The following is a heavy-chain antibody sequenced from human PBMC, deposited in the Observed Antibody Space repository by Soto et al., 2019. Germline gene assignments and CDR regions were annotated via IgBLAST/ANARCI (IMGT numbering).Heavy chain of an antibody. CDR2: IYHSGST. Sequence: LSETLSLTCAVSGGSISSSNWWSWVRQPPGKGLEWIGEIYHSGSTNYNPSLKSRVTISVDKSKNQFSLKLSSVTAADTAVYYCASVRGGYYHAMDVCGQGTTVT. V-gene: IGHV4-4*02. D-gene: IGHD3-10*02. CDR1: GGSISSSNW. CDR3: ASVRGGYYHAMDV. J-gene: IGHJ6*02.